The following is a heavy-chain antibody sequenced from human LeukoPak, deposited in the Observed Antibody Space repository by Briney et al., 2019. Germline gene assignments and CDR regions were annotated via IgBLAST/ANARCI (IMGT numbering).Heavy chain of an antibody. V-gene: IGHV3-30*03. CDR1: GFTFSSYW. D-gene: IGHD3-22*01. CDR3: ARYPYDSSGYSYFDY. Sequence: PGGSLRLSCAASGFTFSSYWMSWVRQAPGKGLEWVAVISYDGSNKYYADSVKGRFTISRDNSKNTLYLQMNSLRAEDTAVYYCARYPYDSSGYSYFDYWGQGTLVTVSS. CDR2: ISYDGSNK. J-gene: IGHJ4*02.